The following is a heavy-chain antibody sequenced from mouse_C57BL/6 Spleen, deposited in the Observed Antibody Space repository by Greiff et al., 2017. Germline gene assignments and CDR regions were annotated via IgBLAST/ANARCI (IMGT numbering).Heavy chain of an antibody. V-gene: IGHV1-53*01. CDR2: INPSNGGT. D-gene: IGHD2-3*01. Sequence: QVQLKQPGTELVKPGASVKLSCKASGYTFTSYWMHWVKQRPGQGLEWIGNINPSNGGTNYNEKFKSKATLTVDKSSSTAYMQLSSLTSEDSAVYYCARVDGYFYYAMDYWGQGTSVTVSS. CDR3: ARVDGYFYYAMDY. J-gene: IGHJ4*01. CDR1: GYTFTSYW.